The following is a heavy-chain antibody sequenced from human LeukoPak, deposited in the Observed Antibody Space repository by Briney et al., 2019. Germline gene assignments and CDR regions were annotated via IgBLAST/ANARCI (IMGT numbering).Heavy chain of an antibody. Sequence: PGGSLRLSCAASGFTFSSYEMKWVRQAPGKGLGWVSYISSSGSTIYYADSVKGRFTISRDNAKNSLYLQMSSLRAEDTAVYYCAELGITMIGGVWGKGATVTISS. CDR1: GFTFSSYE. CDR3: AELGITMIGGV. CDR2: ISSSGSTI. V-gene: IGHV3-48*03. D-gene: IGHD3-10*02. J-gene: IGHJ6*04.